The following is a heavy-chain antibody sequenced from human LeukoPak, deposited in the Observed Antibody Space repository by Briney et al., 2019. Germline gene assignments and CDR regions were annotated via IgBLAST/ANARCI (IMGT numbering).Heavy chain of an antibody. V-gene: IGHV3-30*04. CDR1: GFTFSSYA. J-gene: IGHJ3*02. Sequence: QPGGSLRLSCAASGFTFSSYAMHWVRQAPGKGLEWVAVISYDGSNKYYADSVKGRFTISRDNSKNTLYLQMNSLRAEDTAVYYCARDGALTMVRGVKSAFDIWGQGTMVTVSS. CDR2: ISYDGSNK. D-gene: IGHD3-10*01. CDR3: ARDGALTMVRGVKSAFDI.